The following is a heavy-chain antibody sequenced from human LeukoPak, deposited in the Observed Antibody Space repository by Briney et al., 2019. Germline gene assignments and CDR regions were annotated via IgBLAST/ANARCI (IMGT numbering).Heavy chain of an antibody. CDR3: ARRRIGSGSSDFDF. CDR2: IHPGDSDP. Sequence: GESLKISCRASGYIFTSYWLGWVRQTPDKGLEWVGIIHPGDSDPRYSPSFQGQVTISVDRSITTAYLQWGSLKATDTAMYYCARRRIGSGSSDFDFWGQGTPVTVSS. J-gene: IGHJ4*02. D-gene: IGHD3-10*01. CDR1: GYIFTSYW. V-gene: IGHV5-51*01.